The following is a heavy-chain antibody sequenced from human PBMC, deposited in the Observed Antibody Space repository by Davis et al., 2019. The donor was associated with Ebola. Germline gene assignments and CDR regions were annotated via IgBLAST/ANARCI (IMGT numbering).Heavy chain of an antibody. D-gene: IGHD6-19*01. CDR1: GFSLSTSGVG. Sequence: SGPTLVKPTQTLTLTCTFSGFSLSTSGVGVGWIRQPPGKALEWLALIYWDDDKRYSPSLKTRLTISKDTSKNQVVLTMTNMDPVDTATYYCARMWYSSGSNWFDPWGQGTLVTVSS. V-gene: IGHV2-5*02. CDR2: IYWDDDK. CDR3: ARMWYSSGSNWFDP. J-gene: IGHJ5*02.